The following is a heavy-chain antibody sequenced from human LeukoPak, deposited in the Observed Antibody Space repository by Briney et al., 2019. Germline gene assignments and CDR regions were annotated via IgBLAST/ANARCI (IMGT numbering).Heavy chain of an antibody. Sequence: PGGSLRLSCAASGFTFDDYAMHWVRQAPGKGLEWVSGISWNSGSIGYADSVKGRFTISRDNAKNSLYLQMNSLRAEDTALYYCAKDIASDDYGGIGFDYWGQGTLVTVSS. CDR3: AKDIASDDYGGIGFDY. CDR2: ISWNSGSI. V-gene: IGHV3-9*01. D-gene: IGHD4-23*01. J-gene: IGHJ4*02. CDR1: GFTFDDYA.